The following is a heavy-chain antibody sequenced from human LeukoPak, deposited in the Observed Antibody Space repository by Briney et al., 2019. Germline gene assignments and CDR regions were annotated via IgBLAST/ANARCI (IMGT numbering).Heavy chain of an antibody. V-gene: IGHV1-18*01. CDR2: ISAYNGNT. Sequence: ASVKVSCRASGYTFTSYGISWVRQAPGQGLEWMGWISAYNGNTNYAQKLQSRVTMTTDTSTSTAYMELRSLRSDDTAVYYCARASKDIVMVVAATGVDYWGQGTLVTVSS. CDR3: ARASKDIVMVVAATGVDY. CDR1: GYTFTSYG. J-gene: IGHJ4*02. D-gene: IGHD2-15*01.